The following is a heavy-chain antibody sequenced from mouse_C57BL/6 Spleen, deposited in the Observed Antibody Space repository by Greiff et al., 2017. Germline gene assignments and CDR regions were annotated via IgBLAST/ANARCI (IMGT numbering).Heavy chain of an antibody. V-gene: IGHV1-76*01. CDR1: GYTFTDYY. D-gene: IGHD1-1*01. CDR3: ARCSITTVVAPTWDFDV. Sequence: QVQLQQSGAELVRPGASVKLSCKASGYTFTDYYINWVKQRPGQGLEWIARIYPGRGNTYYNEKFKGKATLTAEKSSSTAYMQLSSLTSEDAAVYFCARCSITTVVAPTWDFDVWGTGITVTVAS. CDR2: IYPGRGNT. J-gene: IGHJ1*03.